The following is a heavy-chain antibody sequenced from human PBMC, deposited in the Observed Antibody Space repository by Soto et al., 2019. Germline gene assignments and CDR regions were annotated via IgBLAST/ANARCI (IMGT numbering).Heavy chain of an antibody. CDR3: AKERHYDCSGYLGDY. Sequence: SETLSLTCTVSGGSISSGGYYWSWIRQHPGKGLEWIGYIYYSGSTNYNPSLKSRVTISVDTSKNQFSLKLSSVTAADTAVYYCAKERHYDCSGYLGDYWGQGTPVTVSS. D-gene: IGHD3-22*01. V-gene: IGHV4-61*08. CDR2: IYYSGST. CDR1: GGSISSGGYY. J-gene: IGHJ4*02.